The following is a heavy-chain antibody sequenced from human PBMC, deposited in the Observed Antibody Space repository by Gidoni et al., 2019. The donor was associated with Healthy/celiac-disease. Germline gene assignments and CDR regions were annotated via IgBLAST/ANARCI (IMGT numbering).Heavy chain of an antibody. CDR1: GFTFSSYA. D-gene: IGHD3-10*01. CDR2: ISSNGGST. CDR3: AGEWFDLDGYTIFDY. J-gene: IGHJ4*02. Sequence: EVQLVESGGGLVQPGGSLRLSCAAAGFTFSSYAMHWVRQAPGKGLAYVSAISSNGGSTYYANSVKGRFTISRDNSKSALYLQMGSLRAEDMAVYYCAGEWFDLDGYTIFDYWGQGTLVTVSS. V-gene: IGHV3-64*01.